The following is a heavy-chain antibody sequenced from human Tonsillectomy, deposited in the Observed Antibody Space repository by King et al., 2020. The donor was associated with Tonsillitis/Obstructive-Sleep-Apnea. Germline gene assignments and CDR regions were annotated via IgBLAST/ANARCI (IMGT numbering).Heavy chain of an antibody. J-gene: IGHJ4*02. V-gene: IGHV4-31*03. D-gene: IGHD3-22*01. CDR1: GGSINSAEYY. CDR3: ARKAHRSRYYTDGPHFDY. CDR2: IFYSGST. Sequence: VQLQESGPGLVKPSQTLSLTCTVSGGSINSAEYYWSWIRQQPGKGLEWIGYIFYSGSTYYNPSLRSRLTISVDTSRNQFSLRLSSVTAAETAVYYCARKAHRSRYYTDGPHFDYWGQGTLVTVSS.